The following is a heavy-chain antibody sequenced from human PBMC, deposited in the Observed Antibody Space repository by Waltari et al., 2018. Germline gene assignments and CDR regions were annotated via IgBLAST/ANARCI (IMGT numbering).Heavy chain of an antibody. CDR3: ARVYPLWSGAY. D-gene: IGHD3-10*01. V-gene: IGHV4-34*01. J-gene: IGHJ4*02. Sequence: QVQLQQWGAGLLKPSETLSLTCAVYGGSFRGYYWSWIRQPPGKGLEWIGEINHSGSTNYNPSLKSRVTISVDTSKNQFSLKLSSVTAADTAVYYCARVYPLWSGAYWGQGTLVTVSS. CDR2: INHSGST. CDR1: GGSFRGYY.